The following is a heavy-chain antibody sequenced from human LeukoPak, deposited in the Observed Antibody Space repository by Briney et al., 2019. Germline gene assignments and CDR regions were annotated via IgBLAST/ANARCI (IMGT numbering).Heavy chain of an antibody. J-gene: IGHJ4*02. CDR2: INWNGGST. CDR1: GFTFDDYG. V-gene: IGHV3-20*04. CDR3: ARESVANYYDSSGTDPFDY. D-gene: IGHD3-22*01. Sequence: PGGSLRLSCAASGFTFDDYGMSWVRQAPGKGLEWVSGINWNGGSTGYADSVKGRFTISRDNAKNSLYLQMNSLRAEDTALYYCARESVANYYDSSGTDPFDYWGQGTLVTVSS.